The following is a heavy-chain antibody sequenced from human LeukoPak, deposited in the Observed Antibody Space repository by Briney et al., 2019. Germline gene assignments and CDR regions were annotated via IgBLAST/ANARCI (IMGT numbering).Heavy chain of an antibody. CDR3: ARQRWASGTVNWFDP. CDR2: IYPDDSDT. Sequence: GESLKISCETSGYSFTTYWIGWVRQRPGTGLEWVGAIYPDDSDTRYSPSFQGQVAISADRSIRTAYLKWNSLKASDTGMYYCARQRWASGTVNWFDPWGQGTLVTVSS. D-gene: IGHD3-10*01. J-gene: IGHJ5*02. V-gene: IGHV5-51*01. CDR1: GYSFTTYW.